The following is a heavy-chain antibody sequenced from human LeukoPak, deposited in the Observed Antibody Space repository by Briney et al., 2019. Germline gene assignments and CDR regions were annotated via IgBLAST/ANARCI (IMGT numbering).Heavy chain of an antibody. CDR3: ARAGYCSSTSCYDRHFDY. CDR2: ISYDGSDK. J-gene: IGHJ4*02. CDR1: GFTFSSYW. D-gene: IGHD2-2*01. V-gene: IGHV3-30*03. Sequence: GGSLRLSCAASGFTFSSYWMTWVRQAPGKGLEWVAIISYDGSDKYYADSVKGRFTISRDNAKNSLYLQMNSLRAEDTAVYYCARAGYCSSTSCYDRHFDYWGQGTLVTVSS.